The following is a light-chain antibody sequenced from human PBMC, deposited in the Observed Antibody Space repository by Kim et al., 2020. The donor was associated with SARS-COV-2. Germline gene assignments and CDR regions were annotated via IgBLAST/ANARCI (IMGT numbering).Light chain of an antibody. CDR3: LQGYSYSWT. J-gene: IGKJ1*01. V-gene: IGKV1-6*01. Sequence: VSVGDRVTITCRASQGSGRDLAWYQQKPGKAPRLLIFAASSLQTGVPSRFSGSGSGTDFTLTISSLQPDDFATYYCLQGYSYSWTFGQGTKVDIK. CDR2: AAS. CDR1: QGSGRD.